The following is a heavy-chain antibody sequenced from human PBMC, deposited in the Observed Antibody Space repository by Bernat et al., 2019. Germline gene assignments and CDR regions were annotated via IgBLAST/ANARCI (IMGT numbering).Heavy chain of an antibody. CDR1: GGSFSGYY. CDR2: INHSGST. D-gene: IGHD4-11*01. CDR3: ATEGERMTTSSAFDI. J-gene: IGHJ3*02. V-gene: IGHV4-34*01. Sequence: QVQLQQWGAGLLKPSETLSLTCAVYGGSFSGYYWSWIRQPPGKGLEWIGEINHSGSTNYNPSLKSRVTISVDTSKNQFSLKLSSVTAADTAVYYCATEGERMTTSSAFDIWGQGTVVTVSS.